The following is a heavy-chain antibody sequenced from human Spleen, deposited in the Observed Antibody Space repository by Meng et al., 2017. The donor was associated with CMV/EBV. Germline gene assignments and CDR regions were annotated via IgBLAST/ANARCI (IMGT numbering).Heavy chain of an antibody. CDR1: RFTFDDYV. CDR3: GKDWRWQEPDYGLNV. D-gene: IGHD1-14*01. CDR2: INCNSGSI. J-gene: IGHJ6*02. V-gene: IGHV3-9*03. Sequence: SLKISCAASRFTFDDYVMHWVRQAPGKGLEWVSGINCNSGSIDYADSVKGRFTISRDNAKNTLYLQMDSLRTEDMGVYYCGKDWRWQEPDYGLNVWGQGTMVTVSS.